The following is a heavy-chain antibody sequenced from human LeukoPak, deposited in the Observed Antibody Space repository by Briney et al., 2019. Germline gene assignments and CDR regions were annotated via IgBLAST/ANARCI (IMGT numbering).Heavy chain of an antibody. V-gene: IGHV1-18*01. CDR1: GYTFTSYG. CDR3: ARVDDPIIQLWPHVVTAQGDFDY. J-gene: IGHJ4*02. CDR2: ISAYNGNT. Sequence: ASVKVSCKASGYTFTSYGIIWVRQAPGQGLEWMGWISAYNGNTNYAQKLQGRVTMTTDTSTSTAYMELRSLRSDDTAVYYCARVDDPIIQLWPHVVTAQGDFDYWGQGTLVTVSS. D-gene: IGHD5-18*01.